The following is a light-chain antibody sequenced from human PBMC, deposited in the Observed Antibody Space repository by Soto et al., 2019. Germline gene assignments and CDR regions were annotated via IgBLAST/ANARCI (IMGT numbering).Light chain of an antibody. CDR3: GTWDSSLSADGV. CDR2: ENN. J-gene: IGLJ7*01. CDR1: SSNIGNNY. V-gene: IGLV1-51*02. Sequence: QSVLTQPPSVSAAPGQKITISCSGSSSNIGNNYVSWYQQLPGTAPKLLIYENNKRPSGIPDRFSGSKSGTSATLGITGLQTGDEADYYCGTWDSSLSADGVFGGGTQLTVL.